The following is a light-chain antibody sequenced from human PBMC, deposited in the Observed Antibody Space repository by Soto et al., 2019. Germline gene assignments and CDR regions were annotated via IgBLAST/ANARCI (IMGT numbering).Light chain of an antibody. Sequence: QSALTQPPSASGSPGQSVTISCTGASSDIGGYNYVSWYQHHPGKAPKLIIYEVRNRPSGVSSRFSGAKSGNTASLTISGLQPEDEADYYCSSYRTGSAFYVFGTGTKVTVL. CDR3: SSYRTGSAFYV. CDR1: SSDIGGYNY. CDR2: EVR. J-gene: IGLJ1*01. V-gene: IGLV2-14*01.